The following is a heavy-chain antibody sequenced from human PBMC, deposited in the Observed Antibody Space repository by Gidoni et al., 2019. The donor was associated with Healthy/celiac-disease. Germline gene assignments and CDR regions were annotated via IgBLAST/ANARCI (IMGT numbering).Heavy chain of an antibody. Sequence: EVQLLESGGGLVQPGGSLRLSCAASGFPFSSYSMSWVRQAPGKGLEWVSAISGSGGSTYYADSVKGRFTISRDNSKNTLYLQMNSLRAEDTAVYYCAKPSGTQVPAAIYAFDIWGQGTMVTVSS. D-gene: IGHD2-2*01. CDR2: ISGSGGST. J-gene: IGHJ3*02. CDR1: GFPFSSYS. V-gene: IGHV3-23*01. CDR3: AKPSGTQVPAAIYAFDI.